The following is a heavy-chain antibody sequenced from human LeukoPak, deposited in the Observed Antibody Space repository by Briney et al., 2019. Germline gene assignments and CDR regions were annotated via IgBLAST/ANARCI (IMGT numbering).Heavy chain of an antibody. CDR2: ISYDGSNK. D-gene: IGHD5-12*01. CDR3: AKAAYSAYDPYHYYGMDV. Sequence: GGSLGLSCAAYGFTFRSYGMHWVRQAPGKGLEWVAVISYDGSNKYKADSVKGRFTISRDNSGNTLYLQMNSLRSEDTAVYYCAKAAYSAYDPYHYYGMDVWGQGTTVTVSS. V-gene: IGHV3-30*18. CDR1: GFTFRSYG. J-gene: IGHJ6*02.